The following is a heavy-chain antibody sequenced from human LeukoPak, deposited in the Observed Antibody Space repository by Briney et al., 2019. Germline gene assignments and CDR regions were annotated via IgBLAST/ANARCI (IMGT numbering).Heavy chain of an antibody. CDR1: GFTFSNYG. V-gene: IGHV3-33*01. D-gene: IGHD4-17*01. Sequence: GGSLRLSCAPSGFTFSNYGMHWVRQAPGKGLEWVAVIWYDGSNKYYADSVKGRFTISRDNSKNTLYLQMNSLRAEDTAVYYCARDRDGDYVDAFDIWGQGTMVTVSS. J-gene: IGHJ3*02. CDR3: ARDRDGDYVDAFDI. CDR2: IWYDGSNK.